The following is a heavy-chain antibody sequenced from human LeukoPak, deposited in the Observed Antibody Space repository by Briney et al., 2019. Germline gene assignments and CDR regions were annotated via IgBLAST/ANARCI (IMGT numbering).Heavy chain of an antibody. CDR2: ISWNSGSI. CDR3: AANDYSNYYYYYYMDV. D-gene: IGHD4-11*01. J-gene: IGHJ6*03. CDR1: GFTFDDYA. V-gene: IGHV3-9*01. Sequence: PGRSLRLSCAASGFTFDDYAMHWVRQAPGMGLEWVSGISWNSGSIGYADSVKGRFTISRDNSKNTLYLQMNSLRAEDTAVYYCAANDYSNYYYYYYMDVWGKGTTVTVSS.